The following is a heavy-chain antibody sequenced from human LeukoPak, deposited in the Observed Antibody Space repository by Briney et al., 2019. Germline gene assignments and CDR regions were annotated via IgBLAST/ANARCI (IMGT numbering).Heavy chain of an antibody. V-gene: IGHV1-69*06. CDR2: IIPIFGTA. CDR1: GGTFSSYA. D-gene: IGHD3-10*01. CDR3: ARVGFGEPIDY. J-gene: IGHJ4*02. Sequence: ASVKVSCKASGGTFSSYAISWVRQAPGHGLEWMGGIIPIFGTANYAQKFQGRVTITADKSTSTAYMELSSLRSEDTAVYYCARVGFGEPIDYWGQGTLVTVSS.